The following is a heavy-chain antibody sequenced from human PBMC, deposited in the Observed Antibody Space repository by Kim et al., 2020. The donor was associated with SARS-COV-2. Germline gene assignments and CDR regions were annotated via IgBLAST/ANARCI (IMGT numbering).Heavy chain of an antibody. V-gene: IGHV3-23*01. CDR3: AKFEDQLLYRYYYYYGMDV. CDR1: GFTFSSYA. D-gene: IGHD2-2*01. J-gene: IGHJ6*02. Sequence: GGSLRLSCAASGFTFSSYAMSWVRQAPGKGLEWVSAISGSGGSTYYADSVKGRFTISRDNSKNTLYLQMNSLRAEDTAVYYCAKFEDQLLYRYYYYYGMDVWGQGTTVTVSS. CDR2: ISGSGGST.